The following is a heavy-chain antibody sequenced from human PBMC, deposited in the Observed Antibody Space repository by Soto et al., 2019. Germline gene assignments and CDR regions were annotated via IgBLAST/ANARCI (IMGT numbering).Heavy chain of an antibody. CDR3: ATHPSRYCGGDCRDYYYYGRDV. CDR2: ISYDGSNK. CDR1: GFTFSSYG. J-gene: IGHJ6*02. Sequence: PGGSLRLSCAASGFTFSSYGMHWVRQAPGKGLEWVAVISYDGSNKYYADSVKGRFTISRDNSKNTLYLQMNSLRAEDTAVYYCATHPSRYCGGDCRDYYYYGRDVWGQGTTVTVSS. D-gene: IGHD2-21*02. V-gene: IGHV3-30*03.